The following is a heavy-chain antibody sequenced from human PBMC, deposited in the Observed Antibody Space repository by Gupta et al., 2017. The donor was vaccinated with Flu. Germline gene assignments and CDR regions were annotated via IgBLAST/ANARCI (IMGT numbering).Heavy chain of an antibody. J-gene: IGHJ6*02. CDR1: GFTFSIYG. Sequence: QVQLVASGGGVVQPGSSLRLSCAASGFTFSIYGMHWLRQAPGKGLEWVAVIWYDGSNKYYADSVKGRFTISRDNSKNTLYLQMNSLRAEDTAVYYCARDLYGGNSNYYYYGMDVWGQGTTVTVSS. V-gene: IGHV3-33*01. CDR3: ARDLYGGNSNYYYYGMDV. D-gene: IGHD2-21*02. CDR2: IWYDGSNK.